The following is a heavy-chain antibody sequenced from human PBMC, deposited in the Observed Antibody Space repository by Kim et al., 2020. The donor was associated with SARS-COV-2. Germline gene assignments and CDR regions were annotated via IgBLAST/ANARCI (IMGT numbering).Heavy chain of an antibody. CDR2: IYHSGST. Sequence: TLSLTCAVSGGSISSSNWWSWVRQPPGKGLEWIGEIYHSGSTNYNPSLKSRVTISVDKSKNQFSLKLSSVTAADTAVYYCARNPSHSSGWYGYWFDPWGQGTLVTVSS. CDR3: ARNPSHSSGWYGYWFDP. CDR1: GGSISSSNW. V-gene: IGHV4-4*02. D-gene: IGHD6-19*01. J-gene: IGHJ5*02.